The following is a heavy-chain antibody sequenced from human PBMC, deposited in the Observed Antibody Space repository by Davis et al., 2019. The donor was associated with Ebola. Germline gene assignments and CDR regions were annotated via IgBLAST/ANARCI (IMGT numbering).Heavy chain of an antibody. Sequence: GESLKISCAASGIIFSSYGMHWVRQAPGKGLEWVAGIWYDGSNKYYADSVKGRFTISRDNSRNTLYLQMNGLRVEDTAIYYCAKDTANIWFDIWGQGTMVTVSS. CDR3: AKDTANIWFDI. D-gene: IGHD2-21*02. CDR2: IWYDGSNK. J-gene: IGHJ3*02. V-gene: IGHV3-33*06. CDR1: GIIFSSYG.